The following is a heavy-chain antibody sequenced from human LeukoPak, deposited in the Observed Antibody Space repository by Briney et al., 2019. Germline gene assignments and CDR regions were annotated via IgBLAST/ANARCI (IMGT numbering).Heavy chain of an antibody. V-gene: IGHV3-30-3*01. CDR1: GFTFSSYA. J-gene: IGHJ4*02. CDR2: ISYDGSNK. CDR3: AKDRDDSGSYPYFDY. Sequence: GRSLRLSCAASGFTFSSYAMHWVRQAPGKGLEWVAVISYDGSNKYYADSVKGRFTISRDNSKNTLYLQMNSLRAEDTAVYYCAKDRDDSGSYPYFDYWGQGALVTVSS. D-gene: IGHD1-26*01.